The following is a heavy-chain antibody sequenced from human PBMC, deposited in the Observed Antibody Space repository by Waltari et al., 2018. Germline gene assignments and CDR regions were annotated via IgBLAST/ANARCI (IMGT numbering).Heavy chain of an antibody. CDR3: ARVGGEQERDFDY. CDR2: IYHSGST. V-gene: IGHV4-38-2*02. D-gene: IGHD1-1*01. Sequence: QVQLQESGPGLVKPSEPLSLTCTVSGYSISSGYYWGWIRQPPGKGLEWIGSIYHSGSTYYNPSLKSRVTISVDTSKNQFSLKLSSVTAADTAVYYCARVGGEQERDFDYWGQGTLVTVSS. J-gene: IGHJ4*02. CDR1: GYSISSGYY.